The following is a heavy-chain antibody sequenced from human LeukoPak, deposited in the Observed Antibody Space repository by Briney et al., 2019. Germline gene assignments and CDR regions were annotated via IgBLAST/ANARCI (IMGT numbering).Heavy chain of an antibody. CDR2: IYYSGST. J-gene: IGHJ2*01. CDR3: ARAGYYYGSGSYWPGWYFDL. CDR1: GGSISSYY. D-gene: IGHD3-10*01. V-gene: IGHV4-59*01. Sequence: SETLFLTCTVSGGSISSYYWSWIRQPPGKGLEWIGYIYYSGSTNYNPSLKSRVTISVDTSKNQFSLKLSSVTAADTAVYYCARAGYYYGSGSYWPGWYFDLWGRGTLVTVSS.